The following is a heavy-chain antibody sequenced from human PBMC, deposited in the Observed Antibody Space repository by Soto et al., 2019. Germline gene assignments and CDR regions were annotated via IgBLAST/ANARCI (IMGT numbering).Heavy chain of an antibody. D-gene: IGHD2-15*01. CDR2: IKSKTDGGTT. CDR3: TTVVVVVAATIGWFDP. J-gene: IGHJ5*02. Sequence: EVQLVESGGGLVKPGGSLRLSCAASGFTFSNAWMSWVRQAPGKGLEWVGRIKSKTDGGTTDYAAPVKGRFTISRDDSKNTLYLQMNSLKTEDTAVYYSTTVVVVVAATIGWFDPWGQGTLVTVSS. CDR1: GFTFSNAW. V-gene: IGHV3-15*01.